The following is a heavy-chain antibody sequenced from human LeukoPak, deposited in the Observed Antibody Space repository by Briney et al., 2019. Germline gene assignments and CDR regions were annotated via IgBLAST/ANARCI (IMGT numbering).Heavy chain of an antibody. D-gene: IGHD3-22*01. V-gene: IGHV4-34*01. CDR1: GGSFSGYY. J-gene: IGHJ4*02. CDR2: INHSGGT. Sequence: SETLSLTCAVYGGSFSGYYWSWIRQPQGKGREWIGEINHSGGTNYNPSLKSRVTISVNTSKNQFSLKLTSVTAADTAVYYCARGDYYDSSGFLDYWGQGTLVTVSS. CDR3: ARGDYYDSSGFLDY.